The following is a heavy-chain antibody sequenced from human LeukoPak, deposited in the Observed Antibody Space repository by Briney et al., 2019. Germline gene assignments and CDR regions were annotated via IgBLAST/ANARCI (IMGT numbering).Heavy chain of an antibody. D-gene: IGHD6-19*01. CDR2: ISAYNGNT. J-gene: IGHJ5*02. CDR3: ARDRHSSGWYSQAFDP. Sequence: GASVKVSCKASGYTFTSYGISWVRQAPGQGLEWMGWISAYNGNTNYAQKLQGRVTMTTDTSTSTAYMELRSLRSDDTAVYYCARDRHSSGWYSQAFDPWGQGTLVTVSS. CDR1: GYTFTSYG. V-gene: IGHV1-18*01.